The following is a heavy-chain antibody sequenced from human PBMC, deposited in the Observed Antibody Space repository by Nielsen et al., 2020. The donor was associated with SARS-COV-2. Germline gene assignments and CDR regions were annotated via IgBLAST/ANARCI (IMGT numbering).Heavy chain of an antibody. CDR1: GYTFTSYG. D-gene: IGHD3-10*01. CDR3: ARDRTTMVRGVNLGIMGY. V-gene: IGHV1-18*01. J-gene: IGHJ4*02. CDR2: ISAYNGNT. Sequence: ASVKVSCKASGYTFTSYGISWVRQAPGQGLEWMGWISAYNGNTNYAQKLQGRVTMTTDTSTSTAYMELRSLRSDDTAVYYCARDRTTMVRGVNLGIMGYWGQGTLVTVSS.